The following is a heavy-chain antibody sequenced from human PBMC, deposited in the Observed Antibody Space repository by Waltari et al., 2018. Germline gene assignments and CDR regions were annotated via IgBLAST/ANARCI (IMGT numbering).Heavy chain of an antibody. Sequence: QVQLQQWGAGLLKPSETLSLTCAVYGGSFSGFYWSWIRQPPGKGLEWIGEIKHSGSTNYNPSLKSRVAISVDTTKNQFSLKLSSVTAADTAVYYCARGLPPYYYGSGKYGMDVWGQGTTFTVSS. CDR3: ARGLPPYYYGSGKYGMDV. J-gene: IGHJ6*02. CDR1: GGSFSGFY. V-gene: IGHV4-34*01. D-gene: IGHD3-10*01. CDR2: IKHSGST.